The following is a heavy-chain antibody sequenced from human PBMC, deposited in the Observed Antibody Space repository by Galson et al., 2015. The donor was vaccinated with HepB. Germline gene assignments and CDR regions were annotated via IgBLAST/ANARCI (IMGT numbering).Heavy chain of an antibody. J-gene: IGHJ4*02. CDR2: ISSSSSTI. D-gene: IGHD3-10*01. V-gene: IGHV3-48*04. Sequence: SLRLSCAASGFTFSSYSMNWVRQAPGKGLEWVSYISSSSSTIYYADSVKGRFTISRDNAKNSLDLQMNSLRAEDKAVYYCARVYGSGSYFGFDYWGQGTLVTVSS. CDR3: ARVYGSGSYFGFDY. CDR1: GFTFSSYS.